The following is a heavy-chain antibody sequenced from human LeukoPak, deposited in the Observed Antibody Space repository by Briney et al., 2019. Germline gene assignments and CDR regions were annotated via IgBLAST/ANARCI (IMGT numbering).Heavy chain of an antibody. V-gene: IGHV4-39*07. D-gene: IGHD3-3*01. J-gene: IGHJ6*03. CDR3: ARLYYDFWSGYYTKYYYYYMDV. CDR2: IYYSGST. Sequence: SETLSFTCTVSGGSISSSSYYWGWIRQPPGKGLEWIGSIYYSGSTYYNPSLKSRVTISVDTSKNQFSLKLSSVTAADTAVYYCARLYYDFWSGYYTKYYYYYMDVWGKGTTVTVSS. CDR1: GGSISSSSYY.